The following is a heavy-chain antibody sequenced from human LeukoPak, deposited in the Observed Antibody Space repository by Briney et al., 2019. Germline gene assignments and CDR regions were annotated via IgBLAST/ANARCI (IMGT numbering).Heavy chain of an antibody. J-gene: IGHJ3*02. CDR2: ILNDGSQE. CDR1: GFTFSSYG. Sequence: QPGRSLRLSCAASGFTFSSYGMHWVRQAPGKGLEWVAVILNDGSQEKYADSVKGRFTISRDNSKNTLFLQMNSLRAEDTAVYYCARDDALGDNALDIWGQGKMVTASS. CDR3: ARDDALGDNALDI. D-gene: IGHD3-16*01. V-gene: IGHV3-33*01.